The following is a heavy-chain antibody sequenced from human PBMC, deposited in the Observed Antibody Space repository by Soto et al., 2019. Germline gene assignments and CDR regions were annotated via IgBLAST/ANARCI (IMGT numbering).Heavy chain of an antibody. V-gene: IGHV4-31*03. CDR2: IYYSGST. J-gene: IGHJ4*02. Sequence: SETLSLTCTVSGGSISSGGYYWSWIRQHPGKGLEWIGYIYYSGSTYYNPSLKSRVTISVDTSKNQFSLKLSSVTAADTAVYYCALENSSSSLDYWGQGTLVTVSS. CDR3: ALENSSSSLDY. D-gene: IGHD6-6*01. CDR1: GGSISSGGYY.